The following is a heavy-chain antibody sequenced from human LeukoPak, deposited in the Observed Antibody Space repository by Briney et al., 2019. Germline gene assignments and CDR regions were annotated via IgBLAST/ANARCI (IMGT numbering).Heavy chain of an antibody. V-gene: IGHV4-59*01. J-gene: IGHJ3*02. Sequence: SETLSLTCTVSGGSISSYYWSWIRQPPGKGLEWIGYIYYSGSTNYNPSLKSRVTISVDTSKNQFPLKLSSVTAADTAVYYCARTRPFGAFDIWGQGTMVTVSS. D-gene: IGHD3-16*01. CDR3: ARTRPFGAFDI. CDR2: IYYSGST. CDR1: GGSISSYY.